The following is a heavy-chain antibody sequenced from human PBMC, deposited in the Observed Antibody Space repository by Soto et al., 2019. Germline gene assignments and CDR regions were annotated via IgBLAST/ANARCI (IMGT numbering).Heavy chain of an antibody. CDR1: GYTFTTFW. CDR2: IDPGDTYA. Sequence: LGESLKISCTGFGYTFTTFWISWVRQMPGKGLEWMGRIDPGDTYATYSPAFQGHVTISADKATSTAYLQWSSLKAEDTAVYYCAKVSPHSTTQPPGHWGRGTLVTVPS. V-gene: IGHV5-10-1*01. D-gene: IGHD2-2*01. J-gene: IGHJ4*02. CDR3: AKVSPHSTTQPPGH.